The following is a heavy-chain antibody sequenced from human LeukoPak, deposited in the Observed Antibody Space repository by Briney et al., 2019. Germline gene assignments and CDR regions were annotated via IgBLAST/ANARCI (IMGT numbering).Heavy chain of an antibody. Sequence: QPGGSLRLSCAASGLTFVKHYLHWVRQAPGTGLLWVSRISTDGTTALYADSVRGRFTISRDNAKNTLYLQMNSLRGEDTVVYYCGSSEDCYIDYWGQGTLVTVSS. V-gene: IGHV3-74*01. CDR3: GSSEDCYIDY. J-gene: IGHJ4*02. CDR1: GLTFVKHY. CDR2: ISTDGTTA. D-gene: IGHD2-15*01.